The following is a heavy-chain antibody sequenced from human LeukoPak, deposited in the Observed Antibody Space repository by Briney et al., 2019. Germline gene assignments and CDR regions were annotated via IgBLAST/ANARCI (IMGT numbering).Heavy chain of an antibody. CDR2: IRYDGSNK. J-gene: IGHJ4*02. CDR3: AKGGTQWPAYYFDY. Sequence: GGSLRLSCAASGFTFSSYGMHWVRQAPGKGLEWVAFIRYDGSNKYYADSVKGRFTISRDNSKNTLYLQMNSPRAEDTAVYYCAKGGTQWPAYYFDYWGQGTLVTVSS. V-gene: IGHV3-30*02. D-gene: IGHD6-19*01. CDR1: GFTFSSYG.